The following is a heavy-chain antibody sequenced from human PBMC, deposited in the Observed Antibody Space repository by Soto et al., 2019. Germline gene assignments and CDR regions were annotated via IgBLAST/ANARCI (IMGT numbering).Heavy chain of an antibody. CDR2: IIPILDIP. Sequence: QVQLVQFGAEVKKPGSSVKVSCKASGGTFSRYTISWVRQAPGQGLEWMGRIIPILDIPNYAQNFQGRVTITADKSTSTAYMELSSLRSDDTAVYYCASHFTGVLVLGASPPGGDNYGWDVWGQGTTVTVSS. CDR3: ASHFTGVLVLGASPPGGDNYGWDV. CDR1: GGTFSRYT. J-gene: IGHJ6*02. V-gene: IGHV1-69*02. D-gene: IGHD2-15*01.